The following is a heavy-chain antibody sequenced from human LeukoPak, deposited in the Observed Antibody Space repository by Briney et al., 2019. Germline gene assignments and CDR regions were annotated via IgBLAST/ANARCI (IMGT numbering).Heavy chain of an antibody. Sequence: PGGSLRLSCAASGFTFSSYGMSWVRQAPGKGLEWVSGISGSGGTTSYADSVKGRFAISRDNSKNTLYLQMNSLRADDTAVYCCAKHDYDYYYYYAMDVWGQGTTVTVSS. CDR3: AKHDYDYYYYYAMDV. CDR2: ISGSGGTT. J-gene: IGHJ6*02. D-gene: IGHD4-17*01. CDR1: GFTFSSYG. V-gene: IGHV3-23*01.